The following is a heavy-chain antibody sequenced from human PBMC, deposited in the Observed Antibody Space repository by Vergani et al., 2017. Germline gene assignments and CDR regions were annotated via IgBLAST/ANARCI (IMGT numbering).Heavy chain of an antibody. CDR2: INHSGTI. D-gene: IGHD1-26*01. CDR3: ARRAERWETLLRDDFDV. CDR1: GGSFSGYY. J-gene: IGHJ3*01. Sequence: QVQLQQWGAGLLKPSETLSLICAVYGGSFSGYYWSWIRLAPGKGLEWIGEINHSGTINYNPTLKSPFNVSIDTSRDHFSLKLRSVSAADTAVYFCARRAERWETLLRDDFDVWGQGTFVTVSP. V-gene: IGHV4-34*01.